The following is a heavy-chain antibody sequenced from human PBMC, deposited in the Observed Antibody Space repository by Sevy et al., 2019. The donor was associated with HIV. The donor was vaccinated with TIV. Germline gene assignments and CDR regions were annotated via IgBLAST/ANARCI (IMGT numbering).Heavy chain of an antibody. V-gene: IGHV1-24*01. CDR2: LDPGNGEI. Sequence: ASVKVSCKVFGYSLSKLSMHWVRQAPGKGLEWMGSLDPGNGEITYAQTLQGRVTMNEDTSTDTAYMELSGLTSEDTATYYCATVGLGYYSGSSYYQGDWFDPWGQGTLVTVSS. CDR1: GYSLSKLS. J-gene: IGHJ5*02. D-gene: IGHD2-15*01. CDR3: ATVGLGYYSGSSYYQGDWFDP.